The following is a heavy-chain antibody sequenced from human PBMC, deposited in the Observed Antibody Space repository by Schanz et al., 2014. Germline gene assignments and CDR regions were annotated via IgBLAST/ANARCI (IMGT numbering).Heavy chain of an antibody. CDR3: AKGMGYCSGGTCYDCYYYGLDV. CDR2: ISGSGGST. CDR1: GFTFNSYA. D-gene: IGHD2-15*01. V-gene: IGHV3-23*01. Sequence: EVQLLESGGGLVQPGESLRVSCAASGFTFNSYAMSWVRQAPGRGLEWVSGISGSGGSTYYADSVKGRFTISRDNSENTLYLQMNSLSADDTAVFYCAKGMGYCSGGTCYDCYYYGLDVWGQGTTVTVSS. J-gene: IGHJ6*02.